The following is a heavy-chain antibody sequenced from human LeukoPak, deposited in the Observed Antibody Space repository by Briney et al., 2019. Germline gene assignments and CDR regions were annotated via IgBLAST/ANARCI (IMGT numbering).Heavy chain of an antibody. Sequence: PSETLSLTCAVYGGSFSGYYWSWIRQPPGKGLEWIGEINHSGSTNYNPSLKSRVTISVGTSKNQFSLKLRSVTAADTAVYYCARGGGSPDMDVWGKGTTVTVSS. CDR3: ARGGGSPDMDV. CDR2: INHSGST. CDR1: GGSFSGYY. V-gene: IGHV4-34*01. J-gene: IGHJ6*04.